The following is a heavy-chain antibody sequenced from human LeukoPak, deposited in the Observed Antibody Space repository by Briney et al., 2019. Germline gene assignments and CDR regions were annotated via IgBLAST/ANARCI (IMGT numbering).Heavy chain of an antibody. CDR3: ARRASGYYDSSGYSVNDAFDI. D-gene: IGHD3-22*01. CDR2: IYPSDSDT. V-gene: IGHV5-51*01. J-gene: IGHJ3*02. CDR1: GYNFTTYW. Sequence: GESLKISCKTSGYNFTTYWIGWVRQMPGKGLEWMGIIYPSDSDTRYSPSFQGQVTISADKSISTAYLQWSSLKASDTAMYYCARRASGYYDSSGYSVNDAFDIWGQGTMVTVSS.